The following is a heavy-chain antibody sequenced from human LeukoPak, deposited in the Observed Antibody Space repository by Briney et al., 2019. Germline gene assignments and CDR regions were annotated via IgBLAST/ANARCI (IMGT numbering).Heavy chain of an antibody. Sequence: SQTLSLTCTVSGGSISSGDYYWSWIRQPPGKGLEWIGYIYYSGSTYYNPSLKSRVTISVDTSKNQFSLKLSSVTAADTAVHYCARDLWGGNYFDHWGQGTLVTVSS. CDR3: ARDLWGGNYFDH. CDR1: GGSISSGDYY. J-gene: IGHJ4*02. V-gene: IGHV4-30-4*01. D-gene: IGHD2-21*01. CDR2: IYYSGST.